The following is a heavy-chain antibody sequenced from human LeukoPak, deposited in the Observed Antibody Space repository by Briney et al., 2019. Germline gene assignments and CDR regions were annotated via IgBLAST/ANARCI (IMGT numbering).Heavy chain of an antibody. CDR2: ISAYNGNT. CDR3: ARDVVTGTNYYFDY. Sequence: ASVKVSCKASGYTFTSYGISWVRQAPGQGLEWMGWISAYNGNTNYAQKFQGRVTITRDTSASTVYMELSSLRSEDTAVYYCARDVVTGTNYYFDYWGQGTLVTVSS. V-gene: IGHV1-18*01. CDR1: GYTFTSYG. J-gene: IGHJ4*02. D-gene: IGHD1/OR15-1a*01.